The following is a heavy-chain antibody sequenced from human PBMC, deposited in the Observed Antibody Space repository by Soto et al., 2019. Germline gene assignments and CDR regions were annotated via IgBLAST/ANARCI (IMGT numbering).Heavy chain of an antibody. D-gene: IGHD3-16*02. CDR3: ARKSYRVTVRPDDALDI. J-gene: IGHJ3*02. Sequence: ALVKVSCKASGYTFTSYGISWVRQAPGQGLEWMGWISAYNGNTNYAQKLQGRVTMTTDTSTSTAYMELRSLRSDDTAVYYCARKSYRVTVRPDDALDIWGQGTMVTVSS. CDR1: GYTFTSYG. V-gene: IGHV1-18*01. CDR2: ISAYNGNT.